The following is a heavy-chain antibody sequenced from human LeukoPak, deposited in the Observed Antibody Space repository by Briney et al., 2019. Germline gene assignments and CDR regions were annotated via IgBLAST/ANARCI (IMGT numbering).Heavy chain of an antibody. V-gene: IGHV3-21*01. D-gene: IGHD2/OR15-2a*01. CDR3: ARSSNRASDL. J-gene: IGHJ4*02. Sequence: GGSLRLSCAASGFTFSSYSMNWVRQAPGKGLEWVSSISGSTSYIYYADSVKGRFTISRDNAKTSLYLQMNSLRAEDTALYYCARSSNRASDLWGQGTLVTVSS. CDR1: GFTFSSYS. CDR2: ISGSTSYI.